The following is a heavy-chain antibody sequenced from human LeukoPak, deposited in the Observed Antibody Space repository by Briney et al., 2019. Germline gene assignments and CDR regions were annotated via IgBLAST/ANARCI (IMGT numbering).Heavy chain of an antibody. J-gene: IGHJ4*02. D-gene: IGHD3-22*01. V-gene: IGHV1-18*01. CDR1: GYTFSKYG. Sequence: ASVKVSCKASGYTFSKYGISWVRQAPGQGLEWMGWISGYNAYTHYAQKLQGRVTMTTDTSTSTAYMELRSLRSDDTAVYYCARAFVYYDSSGPLLDWGQGTLVTVSS. CDR2: ISGYNAYT. CDR3: ARAFVYYDSSGPLLD.